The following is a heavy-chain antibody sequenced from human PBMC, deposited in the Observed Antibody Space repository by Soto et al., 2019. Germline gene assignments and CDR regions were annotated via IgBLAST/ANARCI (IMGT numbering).Heavy chain of an antibody. CDR2: IYYSGST. D-gene: IGHD1-7*01. V-gene: IGHV4-30-4*01. CDR3: ARGGHITGTISWWFDP. Sequence: QVQLQESGPGLVKPSQTLSLTCTVSGGSISSAAYYWSWIRQPPGKGLEWIGYIYYSGSTYYNPSLKSRVTISVDTSKNQFSLKLSSVTAADTAVYYCARGGHITGTISWWFDPWGQGTLVTVSS. J-gene: IGHJ5*02. CDR1: GGSISSAAYY.